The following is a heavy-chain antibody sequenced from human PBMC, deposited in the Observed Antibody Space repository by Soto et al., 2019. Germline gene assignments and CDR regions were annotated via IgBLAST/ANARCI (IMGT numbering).Heavy chain of an antibody. CDR1: GYTFASYG. J-gene: IGHJ5*02. V-gene: IGHV1-18*04. Sequence: GESLNISCKGSGYTFASYGISWVRQAPGQGLEWMGWISAYNGNTNYAQKLQGRVTMTTDTSTSTAYMELRSLRSDDTAVYYCARDYYDSSGYSNWFDPWGQGTLVTVSS. CDR3: ARDYYDSSGYSNWFDP. D-gene: IGHD3-22*01. CDR2: ISAYNGNT.